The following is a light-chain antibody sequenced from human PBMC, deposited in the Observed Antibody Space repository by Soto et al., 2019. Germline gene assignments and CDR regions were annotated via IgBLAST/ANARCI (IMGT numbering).Light chain of an antibody. CDR1: QSVGSN. CDR2: GAS. J-gene: IGKJ4*01. Sequence: EIVMTQSPATLSVSPGERATLSCRASQSVGSNLAWYQQKPGQAPRLLIYGASTRATGIPARFSGSGSGTEFTITISSLQSEDFAVYYCQQYDSWPPLTFGGGTTVEIK. V-gene: IGKV3-15*01. CDR3: QQYDSWPPLT.